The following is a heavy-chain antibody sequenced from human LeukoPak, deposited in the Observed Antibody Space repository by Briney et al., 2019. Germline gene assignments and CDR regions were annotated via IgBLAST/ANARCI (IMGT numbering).Heavy chain of an antibody. Sequence: SETRSLTCTVSGGSISSYYWSWIRQPPGKGLERIGYIYYSGSTNYNPSLKSRVTISVDTSKNHFSLKLSSVTAADTAVYYCAGAYSSRINWFDPWGQEPWSPSPQ. J-gene: IGHJ5*02. CDR3: AGAYSSRINWFDP. V-gene: IGHV4-59*01. CDR1: GGSISSYY. D-gene: IGHD6-13*01. CDR2: IYYSGST.